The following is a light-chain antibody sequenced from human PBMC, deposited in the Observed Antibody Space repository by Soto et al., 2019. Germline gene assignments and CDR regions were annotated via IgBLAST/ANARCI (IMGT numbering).Light chain of an antibody. CDR2: EVS. Sequence: QSALTQPASVSGSPGQSITISCTGTSSDVAGYKYVSWYQQDPGKAPKLMIYEVSNRPSGVSNRFSGSKSGNTASLTISGLQAEDEADYYCSSYTSSSPYVFGTGTKLTVL. CDR3: SSYTSSSPYV. J-gene: IGLJ1*01. V-gene: IGLV2-14*01. CDR1: SSDVAGYKY.